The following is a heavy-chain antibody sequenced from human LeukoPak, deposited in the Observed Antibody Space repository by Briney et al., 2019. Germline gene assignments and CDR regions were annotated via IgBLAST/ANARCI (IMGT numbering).Heavy chain of an antibody. V-gene: IGHV4-31*03. J-gene: IGHJ4*02. D-gene: IGHD3-22*01. Sequence: PSQTLSLTCSVSGGAMSSGGFYWSWIRQHPGKGLEWMGHIYYSGTVYYNPSLRSRVSISVDTSKNQFSLRLSSVTVADTAVYYCARLGMAASYFYDSSGDKFDYWGQGTLVPVSS. CDR3: ARLGMAASYFYDSSGDKFDY. CDR2: IYYSGTV. CDR1: GGAMSSGGFY.